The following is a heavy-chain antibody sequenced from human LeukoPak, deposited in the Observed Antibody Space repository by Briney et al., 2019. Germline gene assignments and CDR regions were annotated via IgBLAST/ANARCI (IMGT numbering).Heavy chain of an antibody. CDR3: ARSDQDIHALLDY. CDR2: IYYSGST. Sequence: PSQTLSLTCTVSGGSISSGGYYWSWIRQHPGKGLEWIGYIYYSGSTYYNPSLKSRVTISVDTSKNQFSLKLRSVTAADTAVYYCARSDQDIHALLDYWGQGTLVTVSS. J-gene: IGHJ4*02. D-gene: IGHD2-15*01. CDR1: GGSISSGGYY. V-gene: IGHV4-31*03.